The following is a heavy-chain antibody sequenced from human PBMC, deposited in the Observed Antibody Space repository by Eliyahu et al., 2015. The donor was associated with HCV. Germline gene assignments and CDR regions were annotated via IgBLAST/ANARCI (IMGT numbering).Heavy chain of an antibody. Sequence: QQWGAGPLKPSETLSLTCAVYGGSFSGYYWSWIRQPPGKGLEWIGEINHSGSTNYNPSLKSRVTISVDTSKNQFSLKLSSVTAADTAVYYCARGTGYPDGSGRNYYYYGMDVWGQGTTVTVSS. CDR3: ARGTGYPDGSGRNYYYYGMDV. J-gene: IGHJ6*02. CDR1: GGSFSGYY. D-gene: IGHD3-10*01. CDR2: INHSGST. V-gene: IGHV4-34*01.